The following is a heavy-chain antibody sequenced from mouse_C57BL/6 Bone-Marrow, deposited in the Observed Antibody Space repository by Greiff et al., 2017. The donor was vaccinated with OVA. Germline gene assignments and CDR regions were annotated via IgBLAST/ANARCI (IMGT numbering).Heavy chain of an antibody. J-gene: IGHJ2*01. D-gene: IGHD2-10*02. CDR1: GYAFTNYL. V-gene: IGHV1-54*01. CDR2: INPGSGGT. CDR3: ARGGYAMPDY. Sequence: VQGVESGAELVRPGTSVKVSCKASGYAFTNYLIEWVKQRPGQGLEWIGVINPGSGGTNYNEKFKGKATLTADKSSSTAYMQLSSLTSEDSAVYFCARGGYAMPDYWGQGTTLTVSS.